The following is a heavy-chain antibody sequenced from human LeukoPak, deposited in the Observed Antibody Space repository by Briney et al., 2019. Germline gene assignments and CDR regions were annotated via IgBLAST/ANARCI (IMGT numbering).Heavy chain of an antibody. D-gene: IGHD3-10*01. J-gene: IGHJ6*03. CDR2: IYTSGST. CDR1: GGSISSGSYY. Sequence: SETLSLTCTVSGGSISSGSYYWSWIRQPAGKGLEWIGRIYTSGSTNYNPSLKSRVTISVDTSKNQFSLKLSSVTAADTAVYYCARVEEGYGSGRRENYYYYYMDVWGKGTTVTISS. V-gene: IGHV4-61*02. CDR3: ARVEEGYGSGRRENYYYYYMDV.